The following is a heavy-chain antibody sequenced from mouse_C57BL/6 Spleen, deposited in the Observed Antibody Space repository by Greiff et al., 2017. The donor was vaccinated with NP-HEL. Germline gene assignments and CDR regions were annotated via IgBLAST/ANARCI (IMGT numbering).Heavy chain of an antibody. V-gene: IGHV5-4*01. J-gene: IGHJ4*01. CDR1: GFTFSSYA. CDR3: ARDGSSAPYAMDY. CDR2: ISDGGSST. D-gene: IGHD1-1*01. Sequence: EVQGVESGGGLVKPGGSLKLSCAASGFTFSSYAMSWVRQTPEKRLEWVATISDGGSSTYYPDNVKGRFTISRDTAKNNLYLQMSHLKSEDTAMDYGARDGSSAPYAMDYGGQGTSVTVSS.